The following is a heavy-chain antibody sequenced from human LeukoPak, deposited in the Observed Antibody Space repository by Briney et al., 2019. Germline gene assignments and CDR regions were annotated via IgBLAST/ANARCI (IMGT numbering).Heavy chain of an antibody. CDR2: ISYDGSNT. CDR3: AREPTMVRGTIDV. D-gene: IGHD3-10*01. V-gene: IGHV3-30*04. Sequence: PGRSLRLSCAASGFTFTNYCIHWVRHAPGKGPEWVAVISYDGSNTYYADSVKGRFTISRDNSKNTVYLQMNSLRPEDTAVYYCAREPTMVRGTIDVWGKGTTVTVSS. CDR1: GFTFTNYC. J-gene: IGHJ6*03.